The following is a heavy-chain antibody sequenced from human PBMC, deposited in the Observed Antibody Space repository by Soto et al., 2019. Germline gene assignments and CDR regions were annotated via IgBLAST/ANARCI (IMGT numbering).Heavy chain of an antibody. CDR2: KSYDGRNT. CDR3: ARGHSTLGWYFDL. Sequence: QVQLVESGGGVVQPGRSLRLYCAASGFTFSAYDMHWVRQAPGKGLEWVAIKSYDGRNTHYADSVKGRFTISRDNSKNTLYLLMNSLKTEDTAVYYCARGHSTLGWYFDLWGRGTLVTVSS. J-gene: IGHJ2*01. V-gene: IGHV3-30*03. D-gene: IGHD3-16*01. CDR1: GFTFSAYD.